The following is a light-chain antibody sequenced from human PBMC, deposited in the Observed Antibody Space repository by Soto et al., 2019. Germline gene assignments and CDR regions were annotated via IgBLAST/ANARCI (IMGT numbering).Light chain of an antibody. CDR1: TGPVTSGFY. CDR3: RLYYGGSQG. V-gene: IGLV7-43*01. CDR2: STT. J-gene: IGLJ2*01. Sequence: QTVVTQEPSLTVSPGGTVTLTCASSTGPVTSGFYPHWVQQKPGQAPRTLIYSTTNKHSWTPARFSGALLGGKAALTLSGVQPEDEADYDGRLYYGGSQGVGAGTKLTVL.